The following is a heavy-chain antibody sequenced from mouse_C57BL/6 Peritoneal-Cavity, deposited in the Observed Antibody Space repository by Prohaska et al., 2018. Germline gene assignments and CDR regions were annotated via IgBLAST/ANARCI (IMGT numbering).Heavy chain of an antibody. J-gene: IGHJ1*03. V-gene: IGHV1-52*01. CDR1: GYTFTSYW. D-gene: IGHD4-1*01. Sequence: QVQLQQPGAELVRPGSSVKLSCKASGYTFTSYWMHWVKQRPIHGLEWIGNIDPSDSETHYNQKFKDKATLTVDKSSSTAYMQLSSLTSEDSAVYYCARANWDYWYFDVWGTGTTVTVSS. CDR2: IDPSDSET. CDR3: ARANWDYWYFDV.